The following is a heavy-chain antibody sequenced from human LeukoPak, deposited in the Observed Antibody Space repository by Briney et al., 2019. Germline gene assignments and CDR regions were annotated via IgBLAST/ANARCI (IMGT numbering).Heavy chain of an antibody. V-gene: IGHV1-69*13. CDR1: GGTFSSYA. Sequence: ASVKVSCKASGGTFSSYAISWVRQAPGQGLEWMGGIIPIFGTANYAQKFQGRVTITADESTSTAYMELSSLRSEDTAVYYCARESGWQWLGYYFDYWGQGTLVTVSS. CDR2: IIPIFGTA. D-gene: IGHD6-19*01. J-gene: IGHJ4*02. CDR3: ARESGWQWLGYYFDY.